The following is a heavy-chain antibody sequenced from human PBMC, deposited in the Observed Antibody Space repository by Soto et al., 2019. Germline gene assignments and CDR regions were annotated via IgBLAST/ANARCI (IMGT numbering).Heavy chain of an antibody. CDR3: ARLWIGWLQSGNWFDP. J-gene: IGHJ5*02. CDR1: GGSISSSSYY. D-gene: IGHD5-18*01. Sequence: SETLSLTCTVSGGSISSSSYYWGWIRQPPGKGLEWIGSIYYSGSTYYNPSLKSRVTISVDTSKNQFSLKLSSVTAADTAVYYCARLWIGWLQSGNWFDPWGQGTLVTVSS. V-gene: IGHV4-39*01. CDR2: IYYSGST.